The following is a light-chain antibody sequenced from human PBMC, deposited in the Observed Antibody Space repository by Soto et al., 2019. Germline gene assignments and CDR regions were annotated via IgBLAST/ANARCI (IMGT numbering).Light chain of an antibody. V-gene: IGKV2-28*01. J-gene: IGKJ5*01. CDR3: MQALQSLT. Sequence: EIVITQSPLTLPVTPGEPASISCRSSQSLPYNNTYNYLDWYVQKPGQSPQLLIYFGSNRAPGVPDRFSGSGSGTDFTLKINRVEAEDVGTYYCMQALQSLTFGQGTRLEIK. CDR1: QSLPYNNTYNY. CDR2: FGS.